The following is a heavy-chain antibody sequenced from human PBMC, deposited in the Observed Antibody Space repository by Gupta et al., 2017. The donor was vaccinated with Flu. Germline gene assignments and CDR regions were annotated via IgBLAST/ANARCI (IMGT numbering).Heavy chain of an antibody. CDR3: AKDMNPYYYYMDV. Sequence: QVHLVESGGGVVQPGRSLRLSCDAAGFTFQNYAMHWVRQAPGRGLEWVAVTSFDGGNRYYADSVKGRFTISRDNSKKTLYLEMDSLRVEDTAVYYCAKDMNPYYYYMDVWGKGTTVTVSS. V-gene: IGHV3-30*18. CDR1: GFTFQNYA. CDR2: TSFDGGNR. D-gene: IGHD1-14*01. J-gene: IGHJ6*03.